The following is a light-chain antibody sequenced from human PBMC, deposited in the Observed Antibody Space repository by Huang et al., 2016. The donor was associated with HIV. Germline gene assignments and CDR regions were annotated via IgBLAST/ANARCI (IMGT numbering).Light chain of an antibody. CDR1: QNINAD. CDR3: QQSYTSVVT. V-gene: IGKV1-39*01. CDR2: GTY. Sequence: DVQLTQSPSSLSAFVGDTVTITCRASQNINADLNWYQQKPGTAPKLLNSGTYDLRSGVPSRFSGSRSGTDFTLTISSLQPEDSATYYCQQSYTSVVTFGGGDQGGDQ. J-gene: IGKJ4*01.